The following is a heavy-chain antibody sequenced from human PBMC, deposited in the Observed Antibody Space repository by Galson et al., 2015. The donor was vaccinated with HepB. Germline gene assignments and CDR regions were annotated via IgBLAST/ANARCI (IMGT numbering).Heavy chain of an antibody. CDR2: ISYDGRQQ. J-gene: IGHJ4*01. D-gene: IGHD3-10*01. V-gene: IGHV3-30*04. CDR1: GFTFSSYA. Sequence: SLRLSCAASGFTFSSYAMHWVRQAPGKGLEWVAVISYDGRQQYYADSVKGRFTVSRDNSKNTLYLQLSSLGPEDTAVYYCARRYYYDSGTYYNGGSDYWGRGTLVTVSS. CDR3: ARRYYYDSGTYYNGGSDY.